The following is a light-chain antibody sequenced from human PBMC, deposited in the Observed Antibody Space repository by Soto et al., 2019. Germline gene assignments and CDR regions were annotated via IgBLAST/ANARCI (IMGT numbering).Light chain of an antibody. Sequence: EIVLTQSPATLSLSPGERATLSCRASQSVSSYLVWYQQKPGQVPRLLIYDASNRASGIPARFGGSGSGTDFSLTISGLEPEDSAVYYCQQRSDWPSTCGGGPKVEIK. CDR2: DAS. J-gene: IGKJ4*01. CDR3: QQRSDWPST. V-gene: IGKV3-11*01. CDR1: QSVSSY.